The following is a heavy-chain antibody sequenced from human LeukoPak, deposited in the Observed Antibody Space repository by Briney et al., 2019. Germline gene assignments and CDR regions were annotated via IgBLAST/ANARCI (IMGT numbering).Heavy chain of an antibody. CDR2: IRSKAYGGTT. Sequence: GGSLRLSCTASGFTFGDYAMSCFRQAPGKGLEWVGFIRSKAYGGTTEYAASVKGRFTISRDDSNSIAYLQMNSLKTEDTAVYYCTPLSSFDYWGQGTLVTVSS. J-gene: IGHJ4*02. CDR1: GFTFGDYA. V-gene: IGHV3-49*03. D-gene: IGHD3-16*02. CDR3: TPLSSFDY.